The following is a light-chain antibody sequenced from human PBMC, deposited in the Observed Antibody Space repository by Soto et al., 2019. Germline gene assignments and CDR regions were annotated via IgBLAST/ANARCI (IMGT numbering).Light chain of an antibody. Sequence: IVLTPSPSTLSLSPRKRATLSCRASQNISSYLIWYQQKPGQAPRLLIYDVSNRATGIPARFSGSGSGTDFTLTISSLEPEDFAFYYCQQRSKWPRTFGQGTKVDIK. V-gene: IGKV3-11*01. CDR1: QNISSY. CDR2: DVS. J-gene: IGKJ1*01. CDR3: QQRSKWPRT.